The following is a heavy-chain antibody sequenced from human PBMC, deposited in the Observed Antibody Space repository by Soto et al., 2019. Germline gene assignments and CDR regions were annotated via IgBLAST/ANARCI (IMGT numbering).Heavy chain of an antibody. CDR2: IYPGDSDT. CDR1: GYSFTSYW. Sequence: GESLKISCKGSGYSFTSYWIGWVRQMPGKGLEWMGIIYPGDSDTRYSPSFQGQVTISADKSISTAYLQWSSLKASDTAMYYCARLIAVAGRGYYFGYWGQGTLVTVSS. J-gene: IGHJ4*02. CDR3: ARLIAVAGRGYYFGY. V-gene: IGHV5-51*01. D-gene: IGHD6-19*01.